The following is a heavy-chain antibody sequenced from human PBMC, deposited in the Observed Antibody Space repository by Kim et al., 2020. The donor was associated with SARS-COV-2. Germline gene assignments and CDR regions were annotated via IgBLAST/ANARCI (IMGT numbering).Heavy chain of an antibody. CDR3: ARAGVAAAVFYYGMDV. J-gene: IGHJ6*02. Sequence: SVKGRITNSRDNAKKSLYLQMNSLRAEDRAVYYCARAGVAAAVFYYGMDVWGQGTTVTVSS. V-gene: IGHV3-21*01. D-gene: IGHD2-15*01.